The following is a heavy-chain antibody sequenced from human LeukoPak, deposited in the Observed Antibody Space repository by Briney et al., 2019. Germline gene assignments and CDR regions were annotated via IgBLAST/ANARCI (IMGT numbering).Heavy chain of an antibody. V-gene: IGHV3-66*04. CDR3: TRHDWFDP. CDR1: GFTVSSDY. Sequence: GGSLRLSCAVSGFTVSSDYMSWVRQAPGKGLVWVSVLYSGGSTYYADSVKGRFSISRDNSENTLYLQMNSLRVEDTAVYYCTRHDWFDPWGRGTLVTVSS. CDR2: LYSGGST. J-gene: IGHJ5*02.